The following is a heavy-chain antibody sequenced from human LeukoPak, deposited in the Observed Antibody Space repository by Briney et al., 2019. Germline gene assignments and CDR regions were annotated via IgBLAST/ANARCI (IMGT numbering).Heavy chain of an antibody. D-gene: IGHD3-22*01. CDR3: ARAKGYYDSRYNWFDP. J-gene: IGHJ5*02. CDR2: IYHSGST. V-gene: IGHV4-4*02. CDR1: GGSISSSNW. Sequence: SETLSLTCAVSGGSISSSNWWSWVRQPPGKGLEWIGEIYHSGSTNYNPSLKSRVTISVDKSKNQFSLKLSSVTAADTAVYYCARAKGYYDSRYNWFDPWGQGTLVTVSS.